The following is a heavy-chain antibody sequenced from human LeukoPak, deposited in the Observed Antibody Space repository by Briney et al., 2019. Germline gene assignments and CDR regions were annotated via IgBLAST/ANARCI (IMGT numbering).Heavy chain of an antibody. V-gene: IGHV3-20*04. CDR1: GFTFGNYG. CDR3: ARIDTYYYDSSGYYSAFDI. D-gene: IGHD3-22*01. Sequence: GGSLRPSCAASGFTFGNYGMSWVRQAPGKGLEWVSGINWNGGSTGYADSVKGRFTISRDNAKNSLYLQMNSLRAEDTALYYCARIDTYYYDSSGYYSAFDIWGQGTIVTVSS. J-gene: IGHJ3*02. CDR2: INWNGGST.